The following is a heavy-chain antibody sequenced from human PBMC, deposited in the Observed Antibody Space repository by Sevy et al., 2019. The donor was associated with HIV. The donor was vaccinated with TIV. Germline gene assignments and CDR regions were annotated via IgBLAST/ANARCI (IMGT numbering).Heavy chain of an antibody. J-gene: IGHJ5*02. V-gene: IGHV1-18*01. CDR3: ARMLLWFGELESGWFDP. CDR1: GYTFTSYG. Sequence: ASVKVSCKASGYTFTSYGISWVRQAPGQGLEWMGWISAYNGNTIYAQKLQGRVTMTTDTSTSTAYMELRSLRSDDTAVYYCARMLLWFGELESGWFDPWGQGTLVTVSS. CDR2: ISAYNGNT. D-gene: IGHD3-10*01.